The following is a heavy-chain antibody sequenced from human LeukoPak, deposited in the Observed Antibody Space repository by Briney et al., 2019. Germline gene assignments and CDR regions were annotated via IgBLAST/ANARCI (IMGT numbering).Heavy chain of an antibody. J-gene: IGHJ4*02. Sequence: GGSLRLSCAASGFTFSSSAMSWVRQVPGKGLECVSSISGTGSATFYADSVKGRFTISRDNSKNTLYLQMNSLRAEDTAVYYCAKDKVAEYYFDYWGQGTLVTVSS. CDR2: ISGTGSAT. CDR1: GFTFSSSA. D-gene: IGHD2-15*01. CDR3: AKDKVAEYYFDY. V-gene: IGHV3-23*01.